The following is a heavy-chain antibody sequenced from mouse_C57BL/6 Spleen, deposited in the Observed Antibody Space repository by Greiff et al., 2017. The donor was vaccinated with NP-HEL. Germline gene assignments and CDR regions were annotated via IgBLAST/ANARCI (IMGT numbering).Heavy chain of an antibody. Sequence: VQLQQSGPELVKPGASVKISCKASGYSFTGYYMNWVKQSPEKSLEWIGEINPSTGGTTYNQKFKAKATLTVDKSSSTAYMQLKSLTSEDSAVYYCARWDYRGAMDYWGQGTSVTVSS. V-gene: IGHV1-42*01. D-gene: IGHD2-14*01. CDR1: GYSFTGYY. CDR2: INPSTGGT. J-gene: IGHJ4*01. CDR3: ARWDYRGAMDY.